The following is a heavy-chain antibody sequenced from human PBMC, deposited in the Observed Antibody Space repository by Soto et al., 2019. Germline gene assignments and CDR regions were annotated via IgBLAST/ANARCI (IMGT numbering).Heavy chain of an antibody. D-gene: IGHD3-3*01. CDR2: ISHDGSNK. V-gene: IGHV3-30*03. J-gene: IGHJ6*03. Sequence: QVQLVESGGGVVQPGRSLRLSCAASGFTFTTCGMHWVRQAPGKGLEWVALISHDGSNKYYAESVKGRFTISRDNSKNTLNLQMNSLRAEDTAVYYCACNYYDFWSGYYDYYYLEVWGKGTTVTVSS. CDR1: GFTFTTCG. CDR3: ACNYYDFWSGYYDYYYLEV.